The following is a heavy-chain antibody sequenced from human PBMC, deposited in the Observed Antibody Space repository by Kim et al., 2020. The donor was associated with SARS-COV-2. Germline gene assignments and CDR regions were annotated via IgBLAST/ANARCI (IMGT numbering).Heavy chain of an antibody. Sequence: SETLSLTCAVYGGSFSGYYWSWIRQPPGKGLEWIGEINHSGSTNYNPSLKSRVTISVDTSKNQFSLKLSSVTAADTAVYYCARGIYGSGSYIPDYWGQG. CDR2: INHSGST. J-gene: IGHJ4*02. CDR1: GGSFSGYY. V-gene: IGHV4-34*01. CDR3: ARGIYGSGSYIPDY. D-gene: IGHD3-10*01.